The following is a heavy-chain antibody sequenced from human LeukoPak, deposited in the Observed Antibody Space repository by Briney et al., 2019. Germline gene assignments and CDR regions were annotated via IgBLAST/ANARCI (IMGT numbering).Heavy chain of an antibody. Sequence: ASVKVSCKTSGYTFTAYYMHWVRQAPGQGLEWMGWIKPNNGDTNFAQKFQGRVTMTRDTSINTAHMELSSLRSDDTAVYYCARGEYRYGHDYWGQGTLVTVSS. CDR2: IKPNNGDT. CDR3: ARGEYRYGHDY. J-gene: IGHJ4*02. V-gene: IGHV1-2*02. CDR1: GYTFTAYY. D-gene: IGHD5-18*01.